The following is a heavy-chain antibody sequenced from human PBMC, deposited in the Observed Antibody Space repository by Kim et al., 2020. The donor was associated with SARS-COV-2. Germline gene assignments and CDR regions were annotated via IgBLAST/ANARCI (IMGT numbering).Heavy chain of an antibody. Sequence: ASVKVSCKVSGYALTDFSIHWVRQAPGKGLQWMGGFDPEAGETIFAQNFQGRVTMTEDTSTDTAYMELSSLRSEDTAVYFCATGYTSVGGDYWGQGSLVTVSS. D-gene: IGHD2-15*01. V-gene: IGHV1-24*01. CDR1: GYALTDFS. CDR2: FDPEAGET. J-gene: IGHJ4*02. CDR3: ATGYTSVGGDY.